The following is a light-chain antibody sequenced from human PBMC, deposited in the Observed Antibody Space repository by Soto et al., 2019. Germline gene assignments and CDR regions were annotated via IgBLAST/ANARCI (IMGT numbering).Light chain of an antibody. CDR3: QQRSSWAPT. V-gene: IGKV3-11*01. CDR2: DAS. J-gene: IGKJ4*01. Sequence: EIVLTHSPATLSLSPGAGATLSCRASQSVNSYLAWYQQTPFQAPRLLIYDASNRDAGIQARFSGSGSGTDFNLTISSLEPEDFEVYYCQQRSSWAPTFGGGTKVDIK. CDR1: QSVNSY.